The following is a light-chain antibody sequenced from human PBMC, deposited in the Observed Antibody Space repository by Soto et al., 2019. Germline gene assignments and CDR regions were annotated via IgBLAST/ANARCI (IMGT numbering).Light chain of an antibody. V-gene: IGLV1-44*01. CDR1: SSNIGSNT. Sequence: QAVVTQPPSVSGTPGQRVTISCSGSSSNIGSNTVNWYQQLPGTAPKLLIYNNNQRPSGVPDRFSGSKSGTSASLAITGLQSEDEPDYYCAAWDDSLNGPVFGGGTKLTVL. CDR3: AAWDDSLNGPV. J-gene: IGLJ2*01. CDR2: NNN.